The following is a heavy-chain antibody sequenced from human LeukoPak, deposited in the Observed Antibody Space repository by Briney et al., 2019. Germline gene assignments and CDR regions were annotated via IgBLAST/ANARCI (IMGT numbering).Heavy chain of an antibody. Sequence: GASVKVSCKASGYTFTGYYMHWVRQAPGQGLEWMGWINPNSGGTNYAQKFQGRVTMTRDTSISTAYMELSRLRSDDTAVYYCARGSRQYSSGWYGDYYYYMDVWGKGTTVTISS. J-gene: IGHJ6*03. CDR3: ARGSRQYSSGWYGDYYYYMDV. CDR1: GYTFTGYY. CDR2: INPNSGGT. D-gene: IGHD6-19*01. V-gene: IGHV1-2*02.